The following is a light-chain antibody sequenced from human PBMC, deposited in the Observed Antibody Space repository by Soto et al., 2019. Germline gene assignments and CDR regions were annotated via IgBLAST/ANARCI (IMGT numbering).Light chain of an antibody. CDR3: QQTYSTPHT. CDR1: QNIGRS. V-gene: IGKV1-39*01. J-gene: IGKJ2*01. Sequence: DFQMTQSPSSLSASVGDRVTITCRASQNIGRSLNWYQQKSGKAPKLLIYAASSLQSGVPSRFSGSGSGTDFTVTISSLQPEDFATYYCQQTYSTPHTFGQGTKLEIK. CDR2: AAS.